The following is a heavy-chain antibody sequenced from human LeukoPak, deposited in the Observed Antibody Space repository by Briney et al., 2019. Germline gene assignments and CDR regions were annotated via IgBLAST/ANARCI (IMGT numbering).Heavy chain of an antibody. J-gene: IGHJ4*02. V-gene: IGHV3-33*01. CDR1: GFTFSSYG. Sequence: PGGSLRLSCAASGFTFSSYGMHWVRQAPGKGLEWVAVIWYDGSNKYYADSVKGRFTISRDNSKNTLYLQMNSLRAEDTAVYYCAGRSPSDSNSWGVDYWGQGTLVTVSS. CDR3: AGRSPSDSNSWGVDY. CDR2: IWYDGSNK. D-gene: IGHD6-13*01.